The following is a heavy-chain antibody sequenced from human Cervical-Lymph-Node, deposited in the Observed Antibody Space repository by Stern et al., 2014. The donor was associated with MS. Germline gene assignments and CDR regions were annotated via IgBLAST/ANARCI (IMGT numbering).Heavy chain of an antibody. CDR1: GLIVSNYY. CDR3: ARMTPGAL. J-gene: IGHJ4*02. CDR2: MYRGGDK. V-gene: IGHV3-66*01. D-gene: IGHD3-10*01. Sequence: EVQLVESGGGLVQPGGSLRLSCAGTGLIVSNYYMSWVRQAPGKGPEWVAVMYRGGDKFYADSVKGRFILSRDSSKNTLFLQMNSLREEDTAVYYCARMTPGALGGQGTQVTVSS.